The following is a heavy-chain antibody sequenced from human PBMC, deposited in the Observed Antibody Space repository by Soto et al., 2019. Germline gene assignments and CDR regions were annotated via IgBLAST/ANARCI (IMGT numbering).Heavy chain of an antibody. Sequence: EVQLVESGGGLVKPGGSLRLSCAASGFTFSNAWMSWVSQAPGKGLEWVGRNKSKTDGGTTDYAAPVKGRFTISRDDSKNTLYLQMNSLKTEDTAVYYCTLGYCSGGSCYYYYYMYVWGKGTTVTVSS. CDR2: NKSKTDGGTT. D-gene: IGHD2-15*01. CDR3: TLGYCSGGSCYYYYYMYV. V-gene: IGHV3-15*01. CDR1: GFTFSNAW. J-gene: IGHJ6*03.